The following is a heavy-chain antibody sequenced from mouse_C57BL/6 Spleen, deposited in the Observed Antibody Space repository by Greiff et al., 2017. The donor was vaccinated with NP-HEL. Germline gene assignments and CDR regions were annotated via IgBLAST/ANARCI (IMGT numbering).Heavy chain of an antibody. CDR1: GYTFTSYW. CDR2: IHPNSGST. J-gene: IGHJ2*01. D-gene: IGHD2-4*01. Sequence: QVQLQQPGAELVKPGASVKLSCKASGYTFTSYWMHWVKQRPGQGLEWIGMIHPNSGSTNYNEKFNSKATLTVDKSSSTAYMQLSSLTSEDSAVYYCARWGPIYYDYGYFDYWGQGTTLTVSS. CDR3: ARWGPIYYDYGYFDY. V-gene: IGHV1-64*01.